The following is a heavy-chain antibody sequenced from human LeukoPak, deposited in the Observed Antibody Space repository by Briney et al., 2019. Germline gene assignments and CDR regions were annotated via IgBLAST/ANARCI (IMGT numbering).Heavy chain of an antibody. CDR2: INPNSGGT. V-gene: IGHV1-2*04. CDR3: ARSRMVRGVNDAFDI. J-gene: IGHJ3*02. Sequence: WASVKVSCKASGYTFTGYYMHWVRQAPGQGLEWMGWINPNSGGTNYAQKFQGWVTMTRDTSISTAYMELSRLRSDDTAVYYCARSRMVRGVNDAFDIWGQGTMVTVSS. D-gene: IGHD3-10*01. CDR1: GYTFTGYY.